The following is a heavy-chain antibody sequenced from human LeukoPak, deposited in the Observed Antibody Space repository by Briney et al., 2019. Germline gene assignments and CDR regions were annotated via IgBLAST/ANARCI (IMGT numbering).Heavy chain of an antibody. D-gene: IGHD3-10*01. CDR3: ARLGVGSGSYYMIGFDY. V-gene: IGHV5-51*01. J-gene: IGHJ4*02. Sequence: GESLKISCKASGYTFTNYWIGWVRQMPGKGLEWMGIIYPGDSDIRYSPSFQGQVTFSADKSISTAYLQWSSLKASDTAMYYCARLGVGSGSYYMIGFDYWGQGTLVTVSS. CDR1: GYTFTNYW. CDR2: IYPGDSDI.